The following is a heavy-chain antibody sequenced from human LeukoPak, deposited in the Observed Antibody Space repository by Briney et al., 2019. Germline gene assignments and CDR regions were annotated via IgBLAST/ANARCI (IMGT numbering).Heavy chain of an antibody. J-gene: IGHJ4*02. D-gene: IGHD6-19*01. CDR2: ISGRDSNT. V-gene: IGHV3-23*01. CDR1: GFTFSYYA. CDR3: AKGSGYNSGYYNY. Sequence: GGSLRLSCAASGFTFSYYAMAWVRQAPGKGLEWVSTISGRDSNTYYADSVKGRFTISRDNSKNTLYLQMNSLRAEDTAVYYCAKGSGYNSGYYNYWGQGTLVTVSS.